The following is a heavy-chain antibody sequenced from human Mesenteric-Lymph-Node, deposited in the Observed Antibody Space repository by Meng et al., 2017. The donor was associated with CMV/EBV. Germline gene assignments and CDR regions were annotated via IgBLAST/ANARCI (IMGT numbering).Heavy chain of an antibody. CDR3: ARPVAARYFDY. CDR2: IYPGDSDI. CDR1: GYSLTISR. J-gene: IGHJ4*02. D-gene: IGHD1-26*01. Sequence: KGTGYSLTISRIAWVRQVPGKGLEWMGLIYPGDSDIRYSPSFQGQVTISADKSISTAYLQWSSLKASDTAMYYCARPVAARYFDYWGQGTLVTVSS. V-gene: IGHV5-51*01.